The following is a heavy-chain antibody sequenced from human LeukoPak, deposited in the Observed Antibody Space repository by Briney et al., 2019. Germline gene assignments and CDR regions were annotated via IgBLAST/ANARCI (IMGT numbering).Heavy chain of an antibody. CDR1: GFTFSSYG. D-gene: IGHD2-21*02. J-gene: IGHJ4*02. CDR3: ARDRCGGNCFYLDS. CDR2: TWYDGNNK. Sequence: PARSLRLSCAASGFTFSSYGMHWVRQAPGKGLEWVAVTWYDGNNKDYADSVKGRFTISRDNSKNTVYLQMNSLRAEDTAVYHCARDRCGGNCFYLDSWGQGTLVTVSS. V-gene: IGHV3-33*01.